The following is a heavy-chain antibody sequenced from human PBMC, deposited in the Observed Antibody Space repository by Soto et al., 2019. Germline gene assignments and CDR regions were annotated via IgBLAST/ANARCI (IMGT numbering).Heavy chain of an antibody. Sequence: QVQLQESGPGLVKPSQTLSLTCTVSGGSISSGGYYWSWIRQHPGKGLEWIGYIYYSGSTYYNPSLQSRGTLSVDTSKNQVSLKLSSVTAADTAGYYCARGKGVRGLLYYFDYLGQGTPVNGSS. V-gene: IGHV4-31*03. CDR1: GGSISSGGYY. D-gene: IGHD3-10*01. J-gene: IGHJ4*02. CDR3: ARGKGVRGLLYYFDY. CDR2: IYYSGST.